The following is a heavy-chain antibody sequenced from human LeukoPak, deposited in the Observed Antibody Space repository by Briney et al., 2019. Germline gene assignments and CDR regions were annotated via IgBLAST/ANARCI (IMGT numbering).Heavy chain of an antibody. CDR3: ARDLEYLYPGGAFDI. V-gene: IGHV1-18*01. J-gene: IGHJ3*02. CDR1: GYTFTSYG. Sequence: ASVKVSCKASGYTFTSYGISWVRRAPGQGLEWMGWISAYNGNTNYAQKFQGRVTMTRDTSISTAYMELSRLRSDDTAVYYCARDLEYLYPGGAFDIWGQGTMVTVSS. D-gene: IGHD3-16*01. CDR2: ISAYNGNT.